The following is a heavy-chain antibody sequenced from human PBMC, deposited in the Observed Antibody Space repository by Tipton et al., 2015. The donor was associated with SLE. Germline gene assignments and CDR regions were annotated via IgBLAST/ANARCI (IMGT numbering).Heavy chain of an antibody. CDR3: ARGPRFLEWLHPFDY. V-gene: IGHV4-39*07. J-gene: IGHJ4*02. D-gene: IGHD3-3*01. CDR2: IYYSGST. Sequence: TLSLTCTVSGGSISSSSHYWGWIRQPPGKGLEWIGSIYYSGSTYYNPSLKSRVTISVDTSKNQFSLKLSSVTAADTAVYYCARGPRFLEWLHPFDYWGQGTLVTVSS. CDR1: GGSISSSSHY.